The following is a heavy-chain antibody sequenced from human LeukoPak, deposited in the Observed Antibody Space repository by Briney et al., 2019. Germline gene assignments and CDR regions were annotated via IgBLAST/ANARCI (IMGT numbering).Heavy chain of an antibody. CDR1: GGSISSGDYY. CDR3: ARDGVTTGGY. J-gene: IGHJ4*02. CDR2: IYYSGST. V-gene: IGHV4-30-4*08. Sequence: SETLSLTCTVSGGSISSGDYYWSWIRQPPGKGLEWIGYIYYSGSTYYNPSLKSRVTISVDTSKNQFSLKPSSVTAADTAVYYCARDGVTTGGYWGQGTLVTVSS. D-gene: IGHD4-11*01.